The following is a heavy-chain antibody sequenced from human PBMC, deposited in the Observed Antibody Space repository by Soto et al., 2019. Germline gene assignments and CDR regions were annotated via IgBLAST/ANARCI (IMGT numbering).Heavy chain of an antibody. CDR1: GYTFTSYD. V-gene: IGHV1-8*01. CDR3: ARKRRGMVSYGYYYYYGMDV. D-gene: IGHD5-18*01. CDR2: MNPNSGNT. Sequence: QVQLVQSGAEVKKPGASVKVSCKASGYTFTSYDINWVRQATGQGLEWMGWMNPNSGNTGYAQKFQGRVTMTRNTSISTAYRELSSLRSEDKAVYYCARKRRGMVSYGYYYYYGMDVWGQGTTVTVSS. J-gene: IGHJ6*02.